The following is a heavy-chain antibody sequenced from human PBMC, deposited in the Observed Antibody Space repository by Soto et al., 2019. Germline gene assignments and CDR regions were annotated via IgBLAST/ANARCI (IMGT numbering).Heavy chain of an antibody. Sequence: QVQLQESGPGLVKPSQTLSLTCTVSGGSISSGTYYWTWIRQRPGKGLEWIGFIYYSGRTYYNPSLKSRTTISLDTSENQFSLRLSSVTAADTAVYYCARYSDFCTGGSCYGNFDFWGQRTLVTVSS. CDR3: ARYSDFCTGGSCYGNFDF. V-gene: IGHV4-31*03. D-gene: IGHD2-15*01. J-gene: IGHJ4*02. CDR2: IYYSGRT. CDR1: GGSISSGTYY.